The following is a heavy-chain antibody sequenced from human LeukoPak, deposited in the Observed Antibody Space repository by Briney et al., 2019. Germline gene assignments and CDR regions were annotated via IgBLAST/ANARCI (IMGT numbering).Heavy chain of an antibody. CDR2: ISGSGGGT. CDR3: ATDLYSNSPDY. Sequence: GGSLRLSCAASGFTFTSYTMSWVRQAPGKGLEWVSAISGSGGGTYYADSVKGRFTISRDNSKNTQYLQMNSLRAEDTAVYYCATDLYSNSPDYWGQGTLVTVSS. J-gene: IGHJ4*02. CDR1: GFTFTSYT. V-gene: IGHV3-23*01. D-gene: IGHD6-6*01.